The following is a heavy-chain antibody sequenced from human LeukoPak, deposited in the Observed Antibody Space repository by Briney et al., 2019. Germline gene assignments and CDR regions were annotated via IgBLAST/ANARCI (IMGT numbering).Heavy chain of an antibody. V-gene: IGHV3-11*01. Sequence: GGSLRLSCAASKFTFSDYYMSWIRQAPGKGLEWVSYISQSGSIVYYTDSVKGRFTISRDNANNSLYLQMNSLRAEDTAVYYCARGQTTVTTKALYYFDYWGQGTLVTVSS. CDR3: ARGQTTVTTKALYYFDY. CDR2: ISQSGSIV. CDR1: KFTFSDYY. D-gene: IGHD4-17*01. J-gene: IGHJ4*02.